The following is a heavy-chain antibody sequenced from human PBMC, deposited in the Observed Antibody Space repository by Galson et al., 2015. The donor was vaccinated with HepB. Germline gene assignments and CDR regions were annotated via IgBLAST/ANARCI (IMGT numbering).Heavy chain of an antibody. CDR3: ARDLGYYYDSSGRYAGSN. CDR2: IIPILGIA. D-gene: IGHD3-22*01. J-gene: IGHJ4*02. Sequence: SVKVSCKASGGTFSSYTISWVRQAPGQGLEWMGRIIPILGIANYAQKFQGRVTITADKSTSTAYMELSSLRSEDTAVYYCARDLGYYYDSSGRYAGSNWGQGTLVTVSS. CDR1: GGTFSSYT. V-gene: IGHV1-69*04.